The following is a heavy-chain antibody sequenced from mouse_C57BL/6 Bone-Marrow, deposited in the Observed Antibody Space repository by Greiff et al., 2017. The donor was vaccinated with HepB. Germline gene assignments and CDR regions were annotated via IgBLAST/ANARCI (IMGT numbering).Heavy chain of an antibody. CDR2: INPYNGGT. CDR1: GYTFTDYY. J-gene: IGHJ3*01. V-gene: IGHV1-19*01. Sequence: EVKLMESGPVLVKPGASVKMSCKASGYTFTDYYMNWVKQSHGKSLEWIGVINPYNGGTSYNQKFKGKATLTVDKSSSTAYMELNSLTSEDSAVYYCARGPFAYWGQGTLVTVSA. CDR3: ARGPFAY.